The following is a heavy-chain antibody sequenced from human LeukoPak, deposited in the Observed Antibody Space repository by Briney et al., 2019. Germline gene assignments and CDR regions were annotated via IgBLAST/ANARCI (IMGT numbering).Heavy chain of an antibody. J-gene: IGHJ6*03. Sequence: GASVKVSCKASGYTLTSYDINWVRQATGQGLEWMGWMNPNSGNTGYAQKFQGRVTITADESTSTAYMELSSLRSEDTAVYYCARDPIRSYYYMDVWGKGTTVTVSS. CDR2: MNPNSGNT. V-gene: IGHV1-8*01. CDR1: GYTLTSYD. CDR3: ARDPIRSYYYMDV.